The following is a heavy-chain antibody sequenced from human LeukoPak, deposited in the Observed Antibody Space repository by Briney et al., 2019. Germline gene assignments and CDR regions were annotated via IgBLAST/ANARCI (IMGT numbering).Heavy chain of an antibody. CDR3: TRYNNDHFDY. Sequence: PGRSLRLSCAGSGLTFGGYGMHWVRQTPGKGLEWVAVIAYDGSRAFYADSVKGRFTISRDNSKNTMSVQMDDLRAEDTAVYYCTRYNNDHFDYWGQGTLVTVSS. J-gene: IGHJ4*02. D-gene: IGHD1-14*01. CDR2: IAYDGSRA. V-gene: IGHV3-33*01. CDR1: GLTFGGYG.